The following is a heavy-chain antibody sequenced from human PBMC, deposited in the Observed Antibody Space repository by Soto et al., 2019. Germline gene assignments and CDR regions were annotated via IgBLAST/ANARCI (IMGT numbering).Heavy chain of an antibody. V-gene: IGHV3-23*01. Sequence: QPGGSLRLSCAASGFTFSSYAMSWVRQAPGKGLEWVSAISGSGGSTYYADSAKGRFTISRDNSKNTLHLQMNSLRAEDTAVYYCAKDFRRNYYDSSGYLIPPPPFDYWGQGTLVTVSS. CDR1: GFTFSSYA. CDR2: ISGSGGST. J-gene: IGHJ4*02. CDR3: AKDFRRNYYDSSGYLIPPPPFDY. D-gene: IGHD3-22*01.